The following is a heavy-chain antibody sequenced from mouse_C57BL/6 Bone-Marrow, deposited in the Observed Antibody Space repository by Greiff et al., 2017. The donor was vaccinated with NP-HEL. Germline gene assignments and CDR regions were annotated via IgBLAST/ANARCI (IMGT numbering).Heavy chain of an antibody. CDR2: ISNGGGST. CDR3: AREGY. J-gene: IGHJ2*01. V-gene: IGHV5-12*01. Sequence: EVQVVESGGGLVQPGGSLKLSCAASGFTFSDYYMYWVRQTPEKRLEWVAYISNGGGSTYYPDTVKGRFTISRDNAKNTLYLQMSRLKSEDTAMYYCAREGYWGQGTTLTVSS. CDR1: GFTFSDYY.